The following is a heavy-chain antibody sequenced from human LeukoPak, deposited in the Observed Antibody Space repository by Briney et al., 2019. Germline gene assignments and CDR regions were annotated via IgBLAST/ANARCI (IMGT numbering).Heavy chain of an antibody. J-gene: IGHJ5*02. V-gene: IGHV4-59*11. D-gene: IGHD4-17*01. CDR2: IFYSGST. Sequence: PSETLSLTCTVSGGSISGHYWSWNRQSPGKGLEWIGYIFYSGSTNYNPSLKSRMTISVDTSKNQFSLTLRSVTPADTAVYYCARDLGEYDYGDYGWFDPWGQGIRVTVSS. CDR3: ARDLGEYDYGDYGWFDP. CDR1: GGSISGHY.